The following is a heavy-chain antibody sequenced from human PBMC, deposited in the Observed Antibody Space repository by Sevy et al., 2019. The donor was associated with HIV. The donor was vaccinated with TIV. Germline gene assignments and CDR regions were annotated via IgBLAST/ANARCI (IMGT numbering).Heavy chain of an antibody. J-gene: IGHJ6*02. D-gene: IGHD2-15*01. V-gene: IGHV3-23*01. CDR1: EFTFSSYA. CDR2: ISGSGRFT. Sequence: GGSLRLSCSASEFTFSSYAMSWVRQAPGKGLEWVSSISGSGRFTYYADFVEGRFIISRDNSKNTLSVQMNSLRAEDTAVYYCAKGFCSGATCPRDYYYGMDVWGQGTTVTV. CDR3: AKGFCSGATCPRDYYYGMDV.